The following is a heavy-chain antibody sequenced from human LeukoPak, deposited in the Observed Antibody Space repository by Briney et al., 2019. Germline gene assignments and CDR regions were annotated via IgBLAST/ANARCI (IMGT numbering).Heavy chain of an antibody. CDR3: AKVIRYSYGLDY. Sequence: GGSLRLSCSASGFTVSNNYMTWVRQAPGKGLEWVSAISGSGGSTYYADSVKGRFTISRDNSKNTLYLQMNSLRAEDTAVYYCAKVIRYSYGLDYWGQGTLVTVSS. D-gene: IGHD5-18*01. CDR2: ISGSGGST. J-gene: IGHJ4*02. V-gene: IGHV3-23*01. CDR1: GFTVSNNY.